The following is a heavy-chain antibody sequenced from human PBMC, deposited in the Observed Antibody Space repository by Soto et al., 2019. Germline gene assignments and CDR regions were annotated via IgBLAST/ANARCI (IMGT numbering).Heavy chain of an antibody. V-gene: IGHV3-23*01. CDR2: ISGSGGST. J-gene: IGHJ4*02. CDR3: AKDINQLVLHWYFDY. CDR1: GFTFSSYA. D-gene: IGHD2-2*01. Sequence: PGGSLRLSCVASGFTFSSYAMSWVRQAQGKGLEWVSGISGSGGSTYYADSVKGRFTISRDNSKNTLYLQMNSLRAEDTAVYYCAKDINQLVLHWYFDYWGQGTLVTVS.